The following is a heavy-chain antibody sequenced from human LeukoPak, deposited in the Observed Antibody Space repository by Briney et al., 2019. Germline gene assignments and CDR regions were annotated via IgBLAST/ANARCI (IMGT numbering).Heavy chain of an antibody. Sequence: GGSLRLSCAASGFTFSSYALSWVRQAPGKGLEWVSVISASGGTTYYADSVKGRFTISRDTSKDTVYLQMHSLRAEDTAVYYCARRGGSSSRRSPIDYWGQGTLVTVSS. CDR1: GFTFSSYA. J-gene: IGHJ4*02. D-gene: IGHD6-6*01. V-gene: IGHV3-23*01. CDR3: ARRGGSSSRRSPIDY. CDR2: ISASGGTT.